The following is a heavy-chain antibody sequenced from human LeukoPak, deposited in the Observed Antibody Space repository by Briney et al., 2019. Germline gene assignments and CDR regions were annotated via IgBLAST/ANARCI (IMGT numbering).Heavy chain of an antibody. D-gene: IGHD2-2*01. CDR3: ARTNYCGSTSCRYFDY. V-gene: IGHV4-59*01. CDR2: IYYSGST. Sequence: SETLSLTCTVSGGSISSYYWSWIRQPPGKGLEWIGYIYYSGSTNYNPSLKCRVTISVDTSKNQFSLKLSSVTAADTAVYYCARTNYCGSTSCRYFDYWGQGTLVTVSS. CDR1: GGSISSYY. J-gene: IGHJ4*02.